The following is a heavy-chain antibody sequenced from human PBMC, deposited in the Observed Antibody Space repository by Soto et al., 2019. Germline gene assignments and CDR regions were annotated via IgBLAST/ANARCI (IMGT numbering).Heavy chain of an antibody. CDR3: ARAGGNFDP. V-gene: IGHV4-59*11. CDR1: GGSISGHY. J-gene: IGHJ5*02. CDR2: IFYSGGT. Sequence: SETLSLTCTVSGGSISGHYWGWIRQPPGKAPEWIGQIFYSGGTNYNPSLEGRVTMSVDTSKNQFSLKLSSMTAADTAIYYCARAGGNFDPWGQGTLVTVSS.